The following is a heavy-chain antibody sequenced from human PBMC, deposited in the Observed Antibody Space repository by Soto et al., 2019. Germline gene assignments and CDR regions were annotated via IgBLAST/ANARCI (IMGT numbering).Heavy chain of an antibody. J-gene: IGHJ6*03. CDR2: MNPNSGNT. CDR3: ARGGSGYCSGGSCYGYYYYYMDV. Sequence: ASVKVSCKASGYTFTSYDINWVRQATGQGLEWMGWMNPNSGNTGYAQKFQGRVTMTRNTSISTAYMELSSLRSEDTAVYYCARGGSGYCSGGSCYGYYYYYMDVWGKGTTVTVSS. CDR1: GYTFTSYD. D-gene: IGHD2-15*01. V-gene: IGHV1-8*01.